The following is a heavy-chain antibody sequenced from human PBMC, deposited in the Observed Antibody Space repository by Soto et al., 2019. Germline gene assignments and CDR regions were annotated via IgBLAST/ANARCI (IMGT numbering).Heavy chain of an antibody. J-gene: IGHJ5*02. CDR1: GFTFSSYA. V-gene: IGHV3-23*01. Sequence: GGSLRLSCAASGFTFSSYAMSWVRQAPGKGLEWVSAISGSGGSTYYADSVKGRFTISRDNSKNTLYLQMNSLRAEDTAVYYCAKGGIVVVVAAAWFDPWGQGTLVTVSS. CDR2: ISGSGGST. CDR3: AKGGIVVVVAAAWFDP. D-gene: IGHD2-15*01.